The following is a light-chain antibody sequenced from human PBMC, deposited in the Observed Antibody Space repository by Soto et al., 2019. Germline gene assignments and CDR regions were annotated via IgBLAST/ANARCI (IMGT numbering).Light chain of an antibody. V-gene: IGKV3-15*01. J-gene: IGKJ1*01. CDR2: GAS. CDR3: QHYNNWPWT. Sequence: EIVMTQSSATLSLSPWERFILSCMASQNINSDLAWYQQKPGQAPRFLIYGASTRATGIPPRFSGWGSGTQFTLTISSLQSEDSALYYCQHYNNWPWTFGQGTKVDI. CDR1: QNINSD.